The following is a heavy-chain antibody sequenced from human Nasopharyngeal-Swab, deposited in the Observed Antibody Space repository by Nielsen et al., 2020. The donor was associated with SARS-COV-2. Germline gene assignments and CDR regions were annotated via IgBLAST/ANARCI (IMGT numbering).Heavy chain of an antibody. D-gene: IGHD6-13*01. V-gene: IGHV3-33*01. J-gene: IGHJ4*02. CDR2: IWYDGSNK. CDR1: GFTFSSYG. Sequence: GESLKISCAASGFTFSSYGMHWVRQAPGKGLEWVAVIWYDGSNKYYADSVKDRFTISRDNSKNTLYLQMNSLRAEDTAVYYCARELAAAGTGGNWGQGTLVTVSS. CDR3: ARELAAAGTGGN.